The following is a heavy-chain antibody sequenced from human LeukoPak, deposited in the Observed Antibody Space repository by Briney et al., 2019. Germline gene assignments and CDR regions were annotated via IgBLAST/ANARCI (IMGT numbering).Heavy chain of an antibody. CDR1: GGY. D-gene: IGHD3-16*02. Sequence: NPSETLSLTCTVSGGYWSWIRQPPGKGLEWIGYIYYSGSTNYNPSLKSRVTISVDTSKNQFSLKLSSVTAADTAVYYCARGFIGDTLDYWGQGTLVTVSS. CDR2: IYYSGST. J-gene: IGHJ4*02. V-gene: IGHV4-59*01. CDR3: ARGFIGDTLDY.